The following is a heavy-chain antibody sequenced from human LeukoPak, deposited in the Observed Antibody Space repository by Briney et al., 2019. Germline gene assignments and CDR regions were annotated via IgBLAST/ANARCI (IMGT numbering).Heavy chain of an antibody. CDR2: IWFDGSYT. CDR1: GFTSNNYG. CDR3: ARGLYYGSGSPIDY. J-gene: IGHJ4*02. D-gene: IGHD3-10*01. V-gene: IGHV3-33*01. Sequence: PGGSLRLSCAASGFTSNNYGVHWVRQAPGKGLEWVAVIWFDGSYTYYAGSVKGRFTISRDNSKNTLYLQMNSLRAEDTAVYYWARGLYYGSGSPIDYWGQGTLVTVSS.